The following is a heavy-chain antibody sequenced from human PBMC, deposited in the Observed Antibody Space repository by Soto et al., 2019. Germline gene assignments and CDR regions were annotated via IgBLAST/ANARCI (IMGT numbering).Heavy chain of an antibody. V-gene: IGHV4-59*01. J-gene: IGHJ4*02. CDR1: GDSISGYY. Sequence: ETLSLTCTVSGDSISGYYWSWIRQPPGKGLEWIGYIYYTGSTNYNPSLKSRVTISVDTSKNQFSLKLTSVTAADTAVYFCAKYYCSTTTCYFFDYWGQGTLVTVSS. D-gene: IGHD2-2*01. CDR2: IYYTGST. CDR3: AKYYCSTTTCYFFDY.